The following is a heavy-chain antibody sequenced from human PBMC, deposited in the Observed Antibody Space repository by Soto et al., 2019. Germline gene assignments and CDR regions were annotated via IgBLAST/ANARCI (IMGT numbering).Heavy chain of an antibody. CDR3: ARLRRIQLWLSRAGRYYFDY. CDR2: IYYSGST. D-gene: IGHD5-18*01. Sequence: SETLSLTCTVSGGSISSSSYYWGWIRQPPGKGLEWIGSIYYSGSTYYNPSLKSRVTISVDTSKNQFSLKLSSVTATDTAVYYCARLRRIQLWLSRAGRYYFDYWGQGTLVTVSS. J-gene: IGHJ4*02. V-gene: IGHV4-39*01. CDR1: GGSISSSSYY.